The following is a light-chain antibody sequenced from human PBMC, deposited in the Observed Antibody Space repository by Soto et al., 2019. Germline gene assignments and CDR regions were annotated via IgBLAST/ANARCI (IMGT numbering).Light chain of an antibody. CDR1: SSDVGGYNY. CDR2: GVS. J-gene: IGLJ1*01. CDR3: SSYTSSITPYV. Sequence: QSVLTQPASVSGSPGQSITISCTGTSSDVGGYNYVSWYQQHPGKAPKLLIYGVSSRPSGVSNRFSGSKSGNAAYLTISGLQADDEAEYYCSSYTSSITPYVFGTGTKAPS. V-gene: IGLV2-14*01.